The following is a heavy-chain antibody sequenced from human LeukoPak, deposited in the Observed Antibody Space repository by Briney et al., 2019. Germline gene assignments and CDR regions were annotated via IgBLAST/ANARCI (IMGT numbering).Heavy chain of an antibody. D-gene: IGHD6-19*01. CDR2: IKSKTEGGTT. V-gene: IGHV3-15*01. CDR1: GFTFSSYS. CDR3: SRDWEPGMAVAATFDY. Sequence: PGGSLRLSCAASGFTFSSYSMNWVRQAPGKGLEWVGRIKSKTEGGTTDHAAPVKGRFTISRDDSKNTLYLQMNSLKGEDTAVYYCSRDWEPGMAVAATFDYWGQGNLVTVSS. J-gene: IGHJ4*02.